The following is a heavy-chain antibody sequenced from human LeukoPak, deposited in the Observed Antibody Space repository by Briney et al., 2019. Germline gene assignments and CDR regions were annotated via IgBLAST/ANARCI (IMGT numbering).Heavy chain of an antibody. J-gene: IGHJ3*02. CDR2: IRYDGSNK. D-gene: IGHD2/OR15-2a*01. CDR3: APSTTRSGAFDI. CDR1: GFTFGSYW. V-gene: IGHV3-30*02. Sequence: GGSLTLSCAASGFTFGSYWMNWVRQAPGKGLEWVAFIRYDGSNKYYADSVKGRFTLSRDNSKNTLYLQMNSLRAEDTAVYYCAPSTTRSGAFDIWGQGTMVTVSS.